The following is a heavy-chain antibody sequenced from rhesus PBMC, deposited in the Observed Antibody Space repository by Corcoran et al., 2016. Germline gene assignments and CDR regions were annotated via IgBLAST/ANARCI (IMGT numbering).Heavy chain of an antibody. Sequence: QVQLQESGPGLVKPSETLSLICAVSGDSISTNHWIWILPPPGKGLGWIGRIFGCSGTTDYNPSLKSRVTFSTDTSKNQFSLGLSSVTAADTAVYYCARGCSYRGCPLVNIDYWGQGVLVTVSS. J-gene: IGHJ4*01. CDR1: GDSISTNH. D-gene: IGHD2-33*01. CDR2: IFGCSGTT. CDR3: ARGCSYRGCPLVNIDY. V-gene: IGHV4-160*01.